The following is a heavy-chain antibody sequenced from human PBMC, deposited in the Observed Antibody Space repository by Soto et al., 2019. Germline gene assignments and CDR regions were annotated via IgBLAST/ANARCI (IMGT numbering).Heavy chain of an antibody. CDR3: AKDXXRXVXPXILDY. CDR1: GFPFSSYA. V-gene: IGHV3-23*01. Sequence: EVQLLESGGGLVQPGGSLRLSCAASGFPFSSYAMSWVRQAPGKGLEWVSAISGSGGSTYYADSVKGRFTISRDNSKNTLYLQMNSLRAEDTAVYYCAKDXXRXVXPXILDYWGQGTLVTVSS. D-gene: IGHD3-10*01. CDR2: ISGSGGST. J-gene: IGHJ4*02.